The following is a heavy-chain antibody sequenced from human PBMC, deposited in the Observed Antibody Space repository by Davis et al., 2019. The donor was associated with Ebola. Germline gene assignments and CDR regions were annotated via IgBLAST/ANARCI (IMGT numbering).Heavy chain of an antibody. CDR2: IKCKSDGGTT. V-gene: IGHV3-15*01. J-gene: IGHJ4*02. Sequence: PGGSLRLSCAASGFTVSSNYMSWVRQAPGKGLEWVGRIKCKSDGGTTDYAAPVKGRFTISRDDSKNTLYLQLNSLKTEDTAVYHCTTDAADRPLVGNMYFWGQGTLVTVSS. CDR1: GFTVSSNY. CDR3: TTDAADRPLVGNMYF. D-gene: IGHD2-8*02.